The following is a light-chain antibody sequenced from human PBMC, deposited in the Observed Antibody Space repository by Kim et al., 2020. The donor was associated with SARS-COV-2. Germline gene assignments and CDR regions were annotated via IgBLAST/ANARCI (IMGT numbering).Light chain of an antibody. CDR3: QQAKSFPLT. CDR1: QGISRS. J-gene: IGKJ4*01. CDR2: AAS. Sequence: DIQMTQSPSSVSASVGDRVTITCRASQGISRSLAWYQQKPGKTPNLLIYAASSLQSGVPSRFSGSGSGTDFTLTITSLQPEDCATYYCQQAKSFPLTIGGGTKVEIK. V-gene: IGKV1-12*01.